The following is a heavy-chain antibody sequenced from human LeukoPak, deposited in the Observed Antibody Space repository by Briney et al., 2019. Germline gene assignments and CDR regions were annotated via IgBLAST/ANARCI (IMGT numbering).Heavy chain of an antibody. V-gene: IGHV3-74*01. J-gene: IGHJ3*01. D-gene: IGHD3-22*01. CDR3: ARGWVPSDITLK. Sequence: GGSLRLSCAASGFTFSSYWMHWVRQAPGKGLVWVSRINPDGSDTNYADSVKGRFTISRDNASNTVYLQMNSLRAEDTAVYYCARGWVPSDITLKWGQGTMVTVSS. CDR1: GFTFSSYW. CDR2: INPDGSDT.